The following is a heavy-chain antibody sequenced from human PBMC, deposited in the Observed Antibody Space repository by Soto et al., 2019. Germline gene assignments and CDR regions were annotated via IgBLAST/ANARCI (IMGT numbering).Heavy chain of an antibody. CDR3: TRDLVVVVPAAYKHTEEFYYYGMDV. D-gene: IGHD2-2*01. Sequence: HPGGSLRLSCTASGFTFGDYAMSWVRQAPGKGLEWVGFIRSEAYGGTTEYAASVKGRFTISRDDSKSIAYLQMNSLKTEDTAVYYCTRDLVVVVPAAYKHTEEFYYYGMDVWGQGTTVTVSS. CDR2: IRSEAYGGTT. J-gene: IGHJ6*02. V-gene: IGHV3-49*04. CDR1: GFTFGDYA.